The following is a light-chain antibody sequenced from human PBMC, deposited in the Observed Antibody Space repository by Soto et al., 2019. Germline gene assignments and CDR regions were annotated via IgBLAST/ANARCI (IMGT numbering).Light chain of an antibody. CDR2: GAS. J-gene: IGKJ1*01. CDR3: QQYHTDWT. V-gene: IGKV1-9*01. Sequence: IQLTQSPSSLSASFGDSFTITCRASQDITSYLAWYQQKPGKAPNLLIYGASTLQSGVPSRFSGSGSGTDFTLTISSLQADDYATFYCQQYHTDWTFGQGTKVDVK. CDR1: QDITSY.